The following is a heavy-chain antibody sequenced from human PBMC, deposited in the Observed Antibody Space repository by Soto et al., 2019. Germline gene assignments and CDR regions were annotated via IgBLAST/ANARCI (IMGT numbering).Heavy chain of an antibody. CDR3: ATDGFGTLRYFDWLPDG. Sequence: GASVKVSCKVSGYTLTELSMHCVRQAPGKVLEWMGGFDPEDGETIYAQKFQGRVTMTEDTSTDTAYMELSSLRSEDTAVYYCATDGFGTLRYFDWLPDGWGQGTLVTVSS. CDR1: GYTLTELS. D-gene: IGHD3-9*01. J-gene: IGHJ4*02. CDR2: FDPEDGET. V-gene: IGHV1-24*01.